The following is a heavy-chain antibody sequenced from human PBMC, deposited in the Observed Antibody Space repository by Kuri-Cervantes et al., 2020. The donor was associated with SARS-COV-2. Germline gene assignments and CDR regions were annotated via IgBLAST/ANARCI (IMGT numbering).Heavy chain of an antibody. Sequence: GGSLRLSCKTSGYSFINYGVTWVRQAPGQGLERMGWISGYNAKTNYAHKFQGRITLTTDKSTTTAYMELRGLRSDDTAMYYCARDHIAVAGVNWFDPWGQGTLVTVSS. D-gene: IGHD6-19*01. J-gene: IGHJ5*02. V-gene: IGHV1-18*01. CDR2: ISGYNAKT. CDR3: ARDHIAVAGVNWFDP. CDR1: GYSFINYG.